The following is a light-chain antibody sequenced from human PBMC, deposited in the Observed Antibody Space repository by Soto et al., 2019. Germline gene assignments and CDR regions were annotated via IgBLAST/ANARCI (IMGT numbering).Light chain of an antibody. J-gene: IGKJ4*01. V-gene: IGKV3-15*01. CDR3: QQYNHWLT. Sequence: EIVFTQSPGTLSLSPGYRATLSCRASHSINTSFLAWFQQKPGQAPRLLIYGASTRATGIPARFSGSGSGTEFTLTISSLQSEDFAVYYCQQYNHWLTFGGGTKVDIK. CDR1: HSINTSF. CDR2: GAS.